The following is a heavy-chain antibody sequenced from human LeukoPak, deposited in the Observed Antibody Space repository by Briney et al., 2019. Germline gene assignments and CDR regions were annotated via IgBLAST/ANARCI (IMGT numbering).Heavy chain of an antibody. D-gene: IGHD3-9*01. Sequence: SETLSLTCAVYGGSFSGYYWSRIRQPPGKGLEWIGEINHSGSTNYNPSLKSRVTISVDTSKNQFSLKLSSVTAADTAVYYCARGRSYDILTGYWSDYWGQGTLVTVSS. J-gene: IGHJ4*02. CDR3: ARGRSYDILTGYWSDY. CDR2: INHSGST. V-gene: IGHV4-34*01. CDR1: GGSFSGYY.